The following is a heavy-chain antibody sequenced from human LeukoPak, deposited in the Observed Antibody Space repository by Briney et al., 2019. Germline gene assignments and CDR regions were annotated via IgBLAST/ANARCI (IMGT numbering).Heavy chain of an antibody. D-gene: IGHD2-15*01. CDR2: IYPADSDI. CDR1: GYSINNYW. Sequence: GESLEISCKGSGYSINNYWIGWVRQMPGKGLEWMGIIYPADSDIRYSPSFQGQVTISADKSISTAYLQWSSLKASDTAMYYCARQEYCSGGSCYTWFDPWGQGTLVTVSS. CDR3: ARQEYCSGGSCYTWFDP. J-gene: IGHJ5*02. V-gene: IGHV5-51*01.